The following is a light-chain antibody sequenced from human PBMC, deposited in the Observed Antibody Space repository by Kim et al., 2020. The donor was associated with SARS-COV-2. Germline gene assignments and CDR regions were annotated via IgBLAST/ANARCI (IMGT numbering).Light chain of an antibody. J-gene: IGKJ4*01. V-gene: IGKV1-12*01. Sequence: DIQMTQSPSSVSASVGDRVTITCRASQGISTSLAWYQQKPGKAPKLLISAASTLRRGVPSRFSGSGSGTDFSLTISSLEPEDFATYYCQHSNTYPLTFGGGTRVDIK. CDR2: AAS. CDR1: QGISTS. CDR3: QHSNTYPLT.